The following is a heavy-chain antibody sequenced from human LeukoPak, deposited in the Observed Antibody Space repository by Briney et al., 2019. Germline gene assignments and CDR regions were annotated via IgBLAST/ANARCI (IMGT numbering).Heavy chain of an antibody. V-gene: IGHV4-59*01. CDR3: ARGYSSSLYYFDY. CDR2: IYYSGST. CDR1: GGSISSYY. J-gene: IGHJ4*02. D-gene: IGHD6-13*01. Sequence: SESLSLTGTGSGGSISSYYWSWIRQPPGKGLEWIGYIYYSGSTNYNPSLKSRVTISVDTSKNQFSLKLSSVTAADTAVYYCARGYSSSLYYFDYWGQGTLVTVSS.